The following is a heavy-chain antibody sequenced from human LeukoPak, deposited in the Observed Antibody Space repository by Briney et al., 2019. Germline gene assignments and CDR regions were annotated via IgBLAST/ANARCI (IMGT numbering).Heavy chain of an antibody. J-gene: IGHJ3*02. D-gene: IGHD4-17*01. V-gene: IGHV3-33*01. Sequence: GGSLRLSCAASGFTFSHYGMHWVRQAPGKGLEWVALIWDDGNKKSHADTVKGRFTISRDNSKNTLYLQMNSLRAEDTAVYYCARDFGTTVTTLGAVDIWGQGTKVIVSS. CDR2: IWDDGNKK. CDR3: ARDFGTTVTTLGAVDI. CDR1: GFTFSHYG.